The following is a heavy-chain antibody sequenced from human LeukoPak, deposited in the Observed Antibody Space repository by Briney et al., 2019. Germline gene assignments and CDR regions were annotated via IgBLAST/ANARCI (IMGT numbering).Heavy chain of an antibody. CDR3: ARGPVHNKYYYDSSGPNS. D-gene: IGHD3-22*01. V-gene: IGHV4-30-4*08. CDR1: GGSISSGDYY. J-gene: IGHJ4*02. CDR2: IYYSGST. Sequence: SQTLSLTCTVSGGSISSGDYYWSWIRQPPGKGLEWIGYIYYSGSTYYNPSLKSRVTISVDTSKNQFSLKLSSVTAADTAVYYCARGPVHNKYYYDSSGPNSWGQGTLVTVSS.